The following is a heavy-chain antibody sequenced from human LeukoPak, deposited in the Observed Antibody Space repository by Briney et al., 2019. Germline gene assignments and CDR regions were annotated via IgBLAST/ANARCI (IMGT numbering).Heavy chain of an antibody. Sequence: SETLSLTCTVSGGSISSYYWSWIRQPPGKGLEWIGYIYYSGSTNYNPSLKSRVTISVDTSKNQFSLKLSSVTAADTAVYYCARVDTAMALFFDYWGQGTLVAVSS. CDR2: IYYSGST. D-gene: IGHD5-18*01. CDR3: ARVDTAMALFFDY. J-gene: IGHJ4*02. CDR1: GGSISSYY. V-gene: IGHV4-59*01.